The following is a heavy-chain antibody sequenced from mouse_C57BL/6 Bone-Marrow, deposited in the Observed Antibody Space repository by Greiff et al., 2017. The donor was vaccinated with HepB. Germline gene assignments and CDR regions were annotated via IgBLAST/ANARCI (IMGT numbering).Heavy chain of an antibody. Sequence: QVQLKQSGPGLVAPSQSLSITCTVSGFSLTSYGVHWVRQPPGKGLEWLVVIWSDGSTTYNSALKSRLSISKDNSKSQVFLKMNSLQTDYTAMYYCARHSGLLYWYFDVWGTGTTVTVSS. CDR1: GFSLTSYG. V-gene: IGHV2-6-1*01. D-gene: IGHD2-1*01. CDR3: ARHSGLLYWYFDV. J-gene: IGHJ1*03. CDR2: IWSDGST.